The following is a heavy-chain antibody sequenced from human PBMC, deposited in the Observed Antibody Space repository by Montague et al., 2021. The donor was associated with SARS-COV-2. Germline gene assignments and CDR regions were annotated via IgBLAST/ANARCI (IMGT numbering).Heavy chain of an antibody. J-gene: IGHJ3*02. CDR2: TYYRSKWYN. Sequence: CAISGDSVSSNIATWNWIRQSPSRGLEWLGRTYYRSKWYNDYAESVKSRITIDPDTSKNQFSLRLSSVTAADTAVYYCARLPYFYDSTHAFDIWGQGTMVTVSS. CDR1: GDSVSSNIAT. CDR3: ARLPYFYDSTHAFDI. D-gene: IGHD3-22*01. V-gene: IGHV6-1*01.